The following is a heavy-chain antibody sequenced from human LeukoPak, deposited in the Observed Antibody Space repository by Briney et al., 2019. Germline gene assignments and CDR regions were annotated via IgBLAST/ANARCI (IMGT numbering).Heavy chain of an antibody. CDR1: GFTFSTYW. D-gene: IGHD3-10*02. Sequence: GGSLRLSCAASGFTFSTYWMNWFRQAPGKGLEWVSYISSSGSTIYYADSVKGRFTISRDNAKNSLYLQMNSLRAEDTAVYYCAELGITMIGGVWGKGTTVTISS. CDR2: ISSSGSTI. J-gene: IGHJ6*04. V-gene: IGHV3-48*04. CDR3: AELGITMIGGV.